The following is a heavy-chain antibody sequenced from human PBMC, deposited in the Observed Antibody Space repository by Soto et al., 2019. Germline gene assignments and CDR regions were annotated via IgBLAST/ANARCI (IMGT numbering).Heavy chain of an antibody. CDR2: IIPIFGTA. D-gene: IGHD2-2*01. J-gene: IGHJ3*02. Sequence: SVKVSCKASGGTFSSYAISWVRQAPGQGLEWMGGIIPIFGTANYAQKFQGRVTITADESTSTAYMELSSLRSEDTAVYYCARGLVERATENGDAFDIWGQGTMVTASS. V-gene: IGHV1-69*13. CDR1: GGTFSSYA. CDR3: ARGLVERATENGDAFDI.